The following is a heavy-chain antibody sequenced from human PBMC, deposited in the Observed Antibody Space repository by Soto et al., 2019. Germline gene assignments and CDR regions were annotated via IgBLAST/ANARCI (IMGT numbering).Heavy chain of an antibody. CDR1: GGSISNLGYC. Sequence: SSETLSLTWAVAGGSISNLGYCWSWIRQPPGKGLEWIGYISYSGSTNYNPSLKSRVTISVETSKNQFSLKLSSVTAADTAVYYCAREGVSSSWYYYYAMDVWGQGTTVTVSS. CDR2: ISYSGST. J-gene: IGHJ6*02. D-gene: IGHD6-13*01. CDR3: AREGVSSSWYYYYAMDV. V-gene: IGHV4-61*08.